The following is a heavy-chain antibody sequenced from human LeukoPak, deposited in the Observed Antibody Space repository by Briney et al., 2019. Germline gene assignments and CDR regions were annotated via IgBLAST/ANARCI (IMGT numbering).Heavy chain of an antibody. Sequence: GASVKVSCKASGGTFSSYAISWVRQAPGQGLELMGGIIPIFGTANYAQKFQGRVTITTDESTSTAYMELSSLRSEDTAVYYCASGGVNSATFDYWGQGTLVTVSS. V-gene: IGHV1-69*05. CDR3: ASGGVNSATFDY. CDR2: IIPIFGTA. CDR1: GGTFSSYA. J-gene: IGHJ4*02. D-gene: IGHD4-23*01.